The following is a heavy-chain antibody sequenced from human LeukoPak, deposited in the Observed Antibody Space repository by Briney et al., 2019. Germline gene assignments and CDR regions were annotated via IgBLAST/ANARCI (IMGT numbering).Heavy chain of an antibody. CDR3: ARASGYAAFDL. Sequence: ASVKVSCKASGYTFANSGVSWVRQAPGQGLEWLGWISAYNGNTNYAQKVQGRVTMTTDTSTSTAYMELSSLRSEDTAVYYCARASGYAAFDLWGRGTLVTVSS. J-gene: IGHJ2*01. CDR2: ISAYNGNT. V-gene: IGHV1-18*01. CDR1: GYTFANSG. D-gene: IGHD5-12*01.